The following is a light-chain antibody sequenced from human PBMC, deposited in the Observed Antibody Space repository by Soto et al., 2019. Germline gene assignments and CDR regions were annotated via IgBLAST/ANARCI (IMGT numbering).Light chain of an antibody. CDR1: QNINNW. Sequence: DLQMTQSPSTLSASVGDRVTITCRASQNINNWLAWHQQKPGMAPKVLIQKAFNLESGVPPRLSGTAAGTEFTLTISSLQPDDFATYFCQQYNDYPWTFGQGTKVEIK. J-gene: IGKJ1*01. V-gene: IGKV1-5*03. CDR2: KAF. CDR3: QQYNDYPWT.